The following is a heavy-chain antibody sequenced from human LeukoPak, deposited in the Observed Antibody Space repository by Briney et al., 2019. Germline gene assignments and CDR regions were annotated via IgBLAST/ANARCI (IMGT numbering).Heavy chain of an antibody. V-gene: IGHV3-30-3*01. D-gene: IGHD6-6*01. Sequence: PGGSLRLSCAASGFTFSSYAMHWVRQAPGKGLEWVAVISYDGSNKYYADSVKGRFTISRDNSKNTLYLQMNSLRAEDTAVYYCANHGARRQMYYYYYMDVWGKGTTVTVSS. CDR3: ANHGARRQMYYYYYMDV. CDR1: GFTFSSYA. J-gene: IGHJ6*03. CDR2: ISYDGSNK.